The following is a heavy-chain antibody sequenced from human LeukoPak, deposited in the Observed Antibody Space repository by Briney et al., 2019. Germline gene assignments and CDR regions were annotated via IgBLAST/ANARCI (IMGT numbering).Heavy chain of an antibody. J-gene: IGHJ5*02. CDR2: INPSGGST. CDR1: GYTFTGYY. Sequence: ASVKVSCKASGYTFTGYYMHWVRQAPGQGLEWMGWINPSGGSTSYAQKFQGRVTMTRDTSTSTVYMELSSLRSEDTAVYYCARGGYCSGGSCPNWFDPWGQGTLVTVSS. D-gene: IGHD2-15*01. V-gene: IGHV1-46*01. CDR3: ARGGYCSGGSCPNWFDP.